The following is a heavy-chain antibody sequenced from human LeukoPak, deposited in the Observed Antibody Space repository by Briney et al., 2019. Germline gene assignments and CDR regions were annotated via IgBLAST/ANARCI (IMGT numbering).Heavy chain of an antibody. Sequence: GGSLRLSCAASGFTFSSYWMSWVRQAPGKGLEWVANIKQDGSEKYYVDSVKGRFTISRDNAKNSLYLQMNSLRAEDTAVYYCARDGVGATLYYYYYMDVWGKGTTVTVSS. D-gene: IGHD1-26*01. J-gene: IGHJ6*03. CDR3: ARDGVGATLYYYYYMDV. CDR1: GFTFSSYW. CDR2: IKQDGSEK. V-gene: IGHV3-7*01.